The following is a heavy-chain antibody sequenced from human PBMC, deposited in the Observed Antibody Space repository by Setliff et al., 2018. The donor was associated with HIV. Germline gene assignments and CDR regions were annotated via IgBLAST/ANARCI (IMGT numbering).Heavy chain of an antibody. D-gene: IGHD2-2*01. CDR1: GASISSSSHY. CDR3: ARQSTTSRDFDS. J-gene: IGHJ4*02. Sequence: SETLSLTCTVSGASISSSSHYWGWIRRPPGKGLEWMGFNYYSGTTYHNPSLRSRVAISLDTSRNQFSLDLSSVTAADTAVYYCARQSTTSRDFDSWGQGTLVTVSS. CDR2: NYYSGTT. V-gene: IGHV4-39*07.